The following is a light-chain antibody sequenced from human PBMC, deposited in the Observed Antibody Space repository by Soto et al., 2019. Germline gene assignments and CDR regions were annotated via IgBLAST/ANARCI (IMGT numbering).Light chain of an antibody. V-gene: IGLV2-14*01. CDR1: SSDVGGYNY. CDR2: EVS. CDR3: SSFTTNRVYV. Sequence: QSVLTQPASVSGSPGQSITISCTGTSSDVGGYNYVSWYQQHPGKAPKLMIYEVSNRPSGVSNRFSGSKSGFTASLTISGLQAEDEADYYCSSFTTNRVYVFGPGTKVTVL. J-gene: IGLJ1*01.